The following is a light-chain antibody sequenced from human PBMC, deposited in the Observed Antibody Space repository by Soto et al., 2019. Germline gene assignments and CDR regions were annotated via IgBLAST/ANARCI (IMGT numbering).Light chain of an antibody. CDR1: QSISRR. J-gene: IGKJ1*01. CDR2: DVS. V-gene: IGKV1-5*01. Sequence: DIQMTHSPSTLSASVGDRVIITCRASQSISRRLAWYQQKPGKAPRLLIYDVSTMESGVPSRFSGSGSGTEFTLTISGLQPDDFATYYCQQYNSYSWTFGQGTKVDTK. CDR3: QQYNSYSWT.